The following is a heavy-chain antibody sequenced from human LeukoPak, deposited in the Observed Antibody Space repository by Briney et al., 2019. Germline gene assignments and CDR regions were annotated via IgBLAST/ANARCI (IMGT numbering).Heavy chain of an antibody. CDR2: INWNGGST. CDR1: GFTFDDYG. D-gene: IGHD3-10*01. V-gene: IGHV3-20*04. J-gene: IGHJ6*03. Sequence: RPGGSLRLSCAAFGFTFDDYGMSWVRQAPGKGLEWVSGINWNGGSTGYADSVKGRFTISRDNAKNSLYLQMNSLRAEDTALYYCARDPGGSGSLWYYYYYMDVWGKGTTVTVSS. CDR3: ARDPGGSGSLWYYYYYMDV.